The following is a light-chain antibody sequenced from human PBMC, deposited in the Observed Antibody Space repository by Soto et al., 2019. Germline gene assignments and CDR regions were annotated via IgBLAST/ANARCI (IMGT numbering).Light chain of an antibody. V-gene: IGKV1-5*03. J-gene: IGKJ1*01. CDR1: QSSSSW. CDR2: KAS. CDR3: QQYKSSPT. Sequence: DIQMTQSPSTLSASVGDRVTITCRASQSSSSWLAWYQQKPGKAPKLLIYKASSLESGVPARFSGSGSGTEFTLTISSLQPDDCATYYCQQYKSSPTFGQGTQVEIK.